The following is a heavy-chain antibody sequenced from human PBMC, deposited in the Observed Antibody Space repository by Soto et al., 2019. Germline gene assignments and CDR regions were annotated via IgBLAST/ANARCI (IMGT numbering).Heavy chain of an antibody. CDR3: ARDRDYYDSSGYYYEGGFFDY. J-gene: IGHJ4*02. D-gene: IGHD3-22*01. CDR1: GGSISSGGYY. V-gene: IGHV4-31*03. CDR2: IYYSGST. Sequence: KASETLSLTCTVSGGSISSGGYYWSWIRQHPGKGLEWIGYIYYSGSTYYNPSLKSRVTISVDTSKNQFSLKLSSVTAADTAVYYCARDRDYYDSSGYYYEGGFFDYWGQGTLVTVSS.